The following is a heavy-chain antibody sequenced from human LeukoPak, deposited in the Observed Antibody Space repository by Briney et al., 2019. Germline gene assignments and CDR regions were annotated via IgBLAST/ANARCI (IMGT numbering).Heavy chain of an antibody. CDR2: INPNSGGT. Sequence: AASVKVSCKASGYTFTDYYMHWVRQAPGQGLEWMGCINPNSGGTDYAQKFQGRVTMTRDTSISTAYMELSSLRSDDTAVYYCARVRSVVGGTIGYWGQGTLVTVSS. D-gene: IGHD2-15*01. CDR1: GYTFTDYY. CDR3: ARVRSVVGGTIGY. J-gene: IGHJ4*02. V-gene: IGHV1-2*02.